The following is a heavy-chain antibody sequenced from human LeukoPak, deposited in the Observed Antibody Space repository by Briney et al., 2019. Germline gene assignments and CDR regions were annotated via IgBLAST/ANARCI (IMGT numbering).Heavy chain of an antibody. CDR2: IKSKTDGGTA. CDR3: TTRGSSGGYYFDY. CDR1: GFSFSRYG. J-gene: IGHJ4*02. Sequence: GGSLRLSCAASGFSFSRYGMNWVRQAPGEGLEWVGRIKSKTDGGTADYAAPVKGRFSISRDDSKNTLDLQMNSLKTEDTAVYYCTTRGSSGGYYFDYWGQGTLVTVSS. V-gene: IGHV3-15*01. D-gene: IGHD2-15*01.